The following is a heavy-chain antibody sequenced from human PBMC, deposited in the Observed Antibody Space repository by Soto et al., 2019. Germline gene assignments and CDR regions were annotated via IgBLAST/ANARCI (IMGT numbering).Heavy chain of an antibody. J-gene: IGHJ4*02. CDR2: ISYDGSNK. V-gene: IGHV3-30*18. CDR1: GFTFSSYG. D-gene: IGHD3-10*01. CDR3: AKGEILWFGELDY. Sequence: QVQLVESGGGVVQPGRSLRLSCAASGFTFSSYGMHWVRQAPGKGLEWVAVISYDGSNKYYADSVKGRFTISRDNSKNTLYLQMNSLRAEDTAVYYCAKGEILWFGELDYWGQGTLVTVSS.